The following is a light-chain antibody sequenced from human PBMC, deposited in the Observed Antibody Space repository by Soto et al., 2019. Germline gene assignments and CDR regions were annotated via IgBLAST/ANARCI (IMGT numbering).Light chain of an antibody. Sequence: IQMTQSPSSLSASVRDRVTITCRASQSIPTSLNWYQLKPGKAPNLLIYAASTLQSGVPSRFSGSGSGTDFTLTISSLQPEDFATYYCQQANSFPPTFGQGTRLEIK. CDR1: QSIPTS. CDR2: AAS. CDR3: QQANSFPPT. V-gene: IGKV1-39*01. J-gene: IGKJ5*01.